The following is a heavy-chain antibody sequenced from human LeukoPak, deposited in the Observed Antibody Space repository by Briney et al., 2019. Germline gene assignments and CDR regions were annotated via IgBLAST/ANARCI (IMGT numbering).Heavy chain of an antibody. V-gene: IGHV3-13*04. J-gene: IGHJ6*02. Sequence: GGSLRLSCVASGFTFSSYDLHWVRQTTGKGLEWVSAIGTADDTFYPDSVKGRFTISRDDAKNSLYLQMRNLRVGDTAVYYCARSGYYHYYGLDVWGQGTTVTVSS. CDR1: GFTFSSYD. CDR2: IGTADDT. D-gene: IGHD6-13*01. CDR3: ARSGYYHYYGLDV.